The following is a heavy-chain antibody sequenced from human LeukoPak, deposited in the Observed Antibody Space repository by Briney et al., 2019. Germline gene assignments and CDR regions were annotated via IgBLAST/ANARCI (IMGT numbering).Heavy chain of an antibody. CDR3: AREARVGGALQY. CDR1: GFTFSDYW. D-gene: IGHD1-26*01. Sequence: GGSLRLSCAASGFTFSDYWMHWVRQDPGKGLVWISRINTDGTFRRHADSVQGRFTISRDAAKNTLFLQMNSLRAEDTAVYYCAREARVGGALQYWGQGVLVTVSA. CDR2: INTDGTFR. J-gene: IGHJ4*02. V-gene: IGHV3-74*01.